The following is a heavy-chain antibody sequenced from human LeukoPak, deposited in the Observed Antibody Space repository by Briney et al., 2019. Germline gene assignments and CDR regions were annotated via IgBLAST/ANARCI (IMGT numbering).Heavy chain of an antibody. Sequence: GASVKVSCKGSGYTFTDFYMHWVRPAPRQGLAWVGWNNPYSGGTNYAHKFQGRVTRTRDTSSSTAYMQLSRLRYDATAVYYCARERNRGYSYGYVGYWGEGTLVTVSS. CDR1: GYTFTDFY. D-gene: IGHD5-18*01. J-gene: IGHJ4*02. CDR3: ARERNRGYSYGYVGY. V-gene: IGHV1-2*02. CDR2: NNPYSGGT.